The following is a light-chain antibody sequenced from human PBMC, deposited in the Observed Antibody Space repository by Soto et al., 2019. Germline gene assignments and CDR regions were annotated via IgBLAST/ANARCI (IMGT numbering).Light chain of an antibody. Sequence: ATQMTQSPSSLSASVGDRVTITCRASHDIRSDLAWYQKKSGKALKLLIYVATSLQSGVPSRFSGSGSGLYFTLTISSLQPEDFATYYCLQDYTFPRTFGQGTSVEI. CDR2: VAT. V-gene: IGKV1-6*01. CDR1: HDIRSD. J-gene: IGKJ1*01. CDR3: LQDYTFPRT.